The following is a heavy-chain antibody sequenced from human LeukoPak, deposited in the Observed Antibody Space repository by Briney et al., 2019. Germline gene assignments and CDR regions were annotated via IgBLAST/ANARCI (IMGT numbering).Heavy chain of an antibody. CDR3: ARESYSGRTFDY. D-gene: IGHD1-26*01. V-gene: IGHV4-39*02. CDR1: GDSISSRGYY. Sequence: PSETLSLTCTVSGDSISSRGYYWDWLRQPPGKGLEWIGSIYYSGTAYYNPSLKSRVTLSVDTSKNQFSLRLTSVTAADTAVFYCARESYSGRTFDYWGQGTLVTVSS. CDR2: IYYSGTA. J-gene: IGHJ4*02.